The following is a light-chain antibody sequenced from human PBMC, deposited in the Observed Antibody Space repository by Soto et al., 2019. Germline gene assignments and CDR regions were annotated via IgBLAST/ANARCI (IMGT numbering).Light chain of an antibody. CDR2: DVS. V-gene: IGLV2-14*01. CDR1: NSDVGAYES. Sequence: QSVLTQPASLSGSPGQSITISCTGTNSDVGAYESVSWYQQHPGKAPKRIIYDVSDRPSGVSHRFSGSKSGNTASLAISGLQPEDEANYYCSSYAGSSTLGVFGTGTKVTVL. J-gene: IGLJ1*01. CDR3: SSYAGSSTLGV.